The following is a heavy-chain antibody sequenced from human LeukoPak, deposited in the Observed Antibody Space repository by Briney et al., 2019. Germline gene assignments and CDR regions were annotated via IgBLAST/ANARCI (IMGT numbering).Heavy chain of an antibody. CDR1: GRSFSGYY. D-gene: IGHD5-18*01. CDR2: INHSGST. J-gene: IGHJ4*02. CDR3: ARDDGGYGQDYFDY. Sequence: SETLSLTCAVYGRSFSGYYWSWIRQPPGKGLEWIGEINHSGSTNYNPSLKSRVTISVDTSKKQFSLKLSSVTAADTAVYYCARDDGGYGQDYFDYWGQGTLVTVSS. V-gene: IGHV4-34*01.